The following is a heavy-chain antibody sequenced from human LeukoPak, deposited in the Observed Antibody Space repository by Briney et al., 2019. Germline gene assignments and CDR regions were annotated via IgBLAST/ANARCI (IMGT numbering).Heavy chain of an antibody. V-gene: IGHV3-21*01. CDR3: ATRSCSISACRASSYHCMDF. J-gene: IGHJ6*03. CDR1: AFSLSAYN. CDR2: ISYTGTYI. D-gene: IGHD2-2*01. Sequence: PGGSLRLSCAASAFSLSAYNMNWVRQAPGKGLEWVSSISYTGTYIYYADSVKGRFTVSRDNAKSSLYLQLNSLRAEDTAVYYCATRSCSISACRASSYHCMDFWGKGTTVTVSS.